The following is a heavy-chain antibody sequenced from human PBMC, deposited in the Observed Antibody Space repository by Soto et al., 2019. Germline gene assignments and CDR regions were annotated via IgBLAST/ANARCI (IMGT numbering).Heavy chain of an antibody. Sequence: GYLTLSRAPCRFDFSDYYMSWIRQAQGKGLEWVSYISSSSSYTNYADSGKGRFTISRDNDKNSLYLQMNSLRAEDTAVYYCANSAGLPWYFDYWGQGT. J-gene: IGHJ4*02. CDR1: RFDFSDYY. CDR3: ANSAGLPWYFDY. CDR2: ISSSSSYT. V-gene: IGHV3-11*06.